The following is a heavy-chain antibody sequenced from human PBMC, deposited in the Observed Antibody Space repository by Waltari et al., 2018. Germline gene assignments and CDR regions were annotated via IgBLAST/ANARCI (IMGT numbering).Heavy chain of an antibody. CDR2: INSDGSSI. CDR1: GSPYSLYW. CDR3: ARGARRTTVTTGWWYFDV. D-gene: IGHD4-17*01. Sequence: EVQLVESGGGFVQPGGCLSLSCAGSGSPYSLYWMDWARQVPGRGRLWVSRINSDGSSISYADSVKGRFTIYKDNAKNTVYLQMNSLRADDTAIYYCARGARRTTVTTGWWYFDVWGRGTLVTVSS. J-gene: IGHJ2*01. V-gene: IGHV3-74*01.